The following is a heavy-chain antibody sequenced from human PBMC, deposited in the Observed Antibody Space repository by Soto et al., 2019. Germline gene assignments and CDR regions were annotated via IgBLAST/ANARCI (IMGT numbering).Heavy chain of an antibody. CDR1: GYTFTGYY. V-gene: IGHV1-2*02. CDR2: INPNSGGT. J-gene: IGHJ4*02. CDR3: ARDPTYCTNGVCYTRYYFDY. Sequence: GASVKVSCKASGYTFTGYYMHWVRQAPGQGLEWMGWINPNSGGTNYAQKFQGRVTMTRDTSISTAYMELSRLGSDDTAVYYCARDPTYCTNGVCYTRYYFDYWGQGTLVTVSS. D-gene: IGHD2-8*01.